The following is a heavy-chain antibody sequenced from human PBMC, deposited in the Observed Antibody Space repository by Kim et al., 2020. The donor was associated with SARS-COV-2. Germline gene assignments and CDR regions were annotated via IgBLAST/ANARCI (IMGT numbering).Heavy chain of an antibody. D-gene: IGHD4-4*01. V-gene: IGHV3-33*01. CDR3: ARDRNSNRNYYYYYMDV. Sequence: GGSLRLSCAASGFTFSSYGIHWVRQAPGKGLEWVAVIWYDGSNKYYADSVKGRFTISRDNSKNTLYLQMNSLRVEDTAVYYCARDRNSNRNYYYYYMDVWGKGTTVTVSS. CDR2: IWYDGSNK. J-gene: IGHJ6*03. CDR1: GFTFSSYG.